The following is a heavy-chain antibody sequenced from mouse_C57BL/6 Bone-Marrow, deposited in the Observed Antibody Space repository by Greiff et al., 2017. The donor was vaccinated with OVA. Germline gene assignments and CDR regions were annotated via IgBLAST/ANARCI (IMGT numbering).Heavy chain of an antibody. V-gene: IGHV5-17*01. CDR3: ARTYDYDY. CDR1: GFTFSDYG. D-gene: IGHD2-4*01. CDR2: ISSGSGTI. J-gene: IGHJ2*01. Sequence: EVMLVESGGGLVKPGGSLKLSCAASGFTFSDYGMHWVRQAPEKGLEWVAYISSGSGTIDYADTVKGRLTISRDTAKNTLFLQMTSLRSEDTDMYYCARTYDYDYWGQGTTLTVSS.